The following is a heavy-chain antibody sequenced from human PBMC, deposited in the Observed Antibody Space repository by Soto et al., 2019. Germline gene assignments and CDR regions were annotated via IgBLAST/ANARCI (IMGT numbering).Heavy chain of an antibody. D-gene: IGHD3-10*01. CDR2: IIPRSATS. J-gene: IGHJ4*02. Sequence: SVKVSCKASGDTFSTYTITWMRQAPGQGLEWMGGIIPRSATSNYAQKFQGRVTITKDTSASTAYVEVRSLRFEDTAVYHCARGEHPGSWLIDYWGQGTQVTVSS. CDR1: GDTFSTYT. CDR3: ARGEHPGSWLIDY. V-gene: IGHV1-69*05.